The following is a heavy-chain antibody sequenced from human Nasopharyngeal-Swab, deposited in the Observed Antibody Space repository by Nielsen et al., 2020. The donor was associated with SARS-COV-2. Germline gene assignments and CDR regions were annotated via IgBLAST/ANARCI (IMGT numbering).Heavy chain of an antibody. D-gene: IGHD1-26*01. J-gene: IGHJ4*02. CDR3: ARLGASGDFDY. CDR1: GYTFTSYA. CDR2: INVDKGNT. Sequence: ASVKVSCKASGYTFTSYAIHWVRQAPGQGLEWMGWINVDKGNTKQSQRFQGRVTITRDTSASTAYMEVSSLRSEDTAVYYCARLGASGDFDYWGQGTLVTVSS. V-gene: IGHV1-3*01.